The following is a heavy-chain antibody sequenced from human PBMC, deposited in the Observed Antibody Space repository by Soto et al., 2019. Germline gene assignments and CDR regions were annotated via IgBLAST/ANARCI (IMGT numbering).Heavy chain of an antibody. CDR2: IYYSGST. V-gene: IGHV4-59*01. CDR3: ARGSGYYSNWFEP. Sequence: SETLSLTCTVSGGSISSYYWSWIRQPPGKGLEWIGYIYYSGSTNYNPSLKSRVTISVETSKNQFSLKLSSVTAADTAVYYCARGSGYYSNWFEPWGQGTLVTVS. D-gene: IGHD3-22*01. CDR1: GGSISSYY. J-gene: IGHJ5*02.